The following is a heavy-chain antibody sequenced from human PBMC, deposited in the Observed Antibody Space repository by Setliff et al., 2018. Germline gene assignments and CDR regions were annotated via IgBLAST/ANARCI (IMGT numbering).Heavy chain of an antibody. CDR1: GLSLSNYV. CDR2: IWYDGSNK. CDR3: AKTPPTDWYFDL. J-gene: IGHJ2*01. V-gene: IGHV3-33*06. D-gene: IGHD2-15*01. Sequence: SLRLSCAASGLSLSNYVMHWVRQAPDKGLEWVAAIWYDGSNKFYADSVKGRFTISRDTSKNTLDLEMSSLRVEDTAVYYCAKTPPTDWYFDLWGRGTLVTVSS.